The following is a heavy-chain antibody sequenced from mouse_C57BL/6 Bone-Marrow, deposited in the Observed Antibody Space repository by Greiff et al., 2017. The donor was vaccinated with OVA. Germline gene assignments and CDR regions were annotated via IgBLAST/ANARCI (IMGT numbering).Heavy chain of an antibody. Sequence: VQLQQPGAELVRPGSSVKLSCKASGYTFTSYWMDWVKQRPGQGLEWIGNIYPSDSETHYNQKFKDKATLTVDKSSSTAYMQLSSLTSEDSAVYYCARSKLGGSYWGQGTLVTVSA. CDR2: IYPSDSET. J-gene: IGHJ3*01. V-gene: IGHV1-61*01. D-gene: IGHD4-1*01. CDR1: GYTFTSYW. CDR3: ARSKLGGSY.